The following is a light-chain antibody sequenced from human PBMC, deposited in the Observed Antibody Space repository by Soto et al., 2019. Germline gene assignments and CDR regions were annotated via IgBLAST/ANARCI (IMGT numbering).Light chain of an antibody. CDR2: EVS. V-gene: IGLV2-23*02. Sequence: QSALTQPASVSGSPGQPITISCTGTSSDVGSYNLVSWYQQHPGKAPKLMIYEVSKRPSGVSNRFSGSKFGNTASLTISGLQAEDEADYYCCSYAGSSTLVFGGGTQLTVL. CDR3: CSYAGSSTLV. CDR1: SSDVGSYNL. J-gene: IGLJ2*01.